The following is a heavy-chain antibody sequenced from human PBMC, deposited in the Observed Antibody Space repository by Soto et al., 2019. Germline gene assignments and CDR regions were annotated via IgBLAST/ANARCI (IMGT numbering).Heavy chain of an antibody. D-gene: IGHD2-8*02. Sequence: SETLSLTCTVYGGSFSDYWWTWIRQPPGKGPEWIGEIKHSGSTNYNPSLKSRVAISIDTSKNQFSLKLISVTAADTAVYYCARDKITGLFDYWGQGTLVTVSS. V-gene: IGHV4-34*01. J-gene: IGHJ4*02. CDR2: IKHSGST. CDR1: GGSFSDYW. CDR3: ARDKITGLFDY.